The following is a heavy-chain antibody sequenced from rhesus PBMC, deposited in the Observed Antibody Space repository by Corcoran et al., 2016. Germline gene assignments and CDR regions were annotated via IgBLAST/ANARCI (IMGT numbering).Heavy chain of an antibody. J-gene: IGHJ5-1*01. D-gene: IGHD6-31*01. V-gene: IGHV3S16*01. CDR1: GFTFSSYG. Sequence: EVQLVESGGGLVQPGGSLRLSCAASGFTFSSYGMSWVRPAPGKGLEGASSISMASSYIYYADSVKGRFTISRDNAKNSLSLQMNSLRAEDTAVYYCTRVISGWFRFDVWGPGVLVTVSS. CDR2: ISMASSYI. CDR3: TRVISGWFRFDV.